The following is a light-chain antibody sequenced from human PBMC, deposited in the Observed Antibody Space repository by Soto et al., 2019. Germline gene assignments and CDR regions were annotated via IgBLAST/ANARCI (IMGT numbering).Light chain of an antibody. CDR3: QQRLTWYT. V-gene: IGKV3-11*01. J-gene: IGKJ2*01. CDR2: DAS. Sequence: EVVLTQSPATLSLSPGDRATLSCRASQSVDNYLAWYQQKPGQAPRLLIYDASSRATGVPARFGGSGSGTDFILTISSLEPEDFAVYYCQQRLTWYTFGQGTKLEMK. CDR1: QSVDNY.